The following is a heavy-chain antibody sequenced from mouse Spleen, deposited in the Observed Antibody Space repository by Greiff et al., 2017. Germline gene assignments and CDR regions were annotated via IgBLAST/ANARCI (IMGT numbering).Heavy chain of an antibody. CDR1: GYTFTSYW. CDR3: ARGYYYGSTPSWFAY. Sequence: QVQLQQPGAELVKPGASVKLSCKASGYTFTSYWMQWVKQRPGQGLEWIGEIDPSDSYTNYNQKFKGKATLTVDTSSSTAYMQPSSLTSEDSAVYYCARGYYYGSTPSWFAYWGQGTLVTVSA. D-gene: IGHD1-1*01. J-gene: IGHJ3*01. CDR2: IDPSDSYT. V-gene: IGHV1-50*01.